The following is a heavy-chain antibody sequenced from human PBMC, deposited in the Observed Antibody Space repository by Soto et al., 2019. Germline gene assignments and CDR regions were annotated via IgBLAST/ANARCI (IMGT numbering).Heavy chain of an antibody. D-gene: IGHD3-22*01. Sequence: QVQLVESGGGVVQPGRSLRLSCAASGFTFSSYGMHWVRQAPGKGLEWVAVISYDGSNKYYADSVKGRFTISRDNSKNTLYLQMNSLRAEDTAVYYCAKDSLYYYDSSGYYSYYFDYWGQGTLVTVSS. CDR1: GFTFSSYG. CDR3: AKDSLYYYDSSGYYSYYFDY. CDR2: ISYDGSNK. J-gene: IGHJ4*02. V-gene: IGHV3-30*18.